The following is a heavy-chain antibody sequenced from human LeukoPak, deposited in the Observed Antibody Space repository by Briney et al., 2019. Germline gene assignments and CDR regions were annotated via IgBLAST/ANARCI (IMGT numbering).Heavy chain of an antibody. D-gene: IGHD6-19*01. J-gene: IGHJ3*02. CDR3: ARHRWAVAGTLHALDT. Sequence: PSQTLSLTCTVSGGSISSGGYYWSWLRQHPGKGLEWIGYISYSGSTYYNPSLKSRVTISVDTSKNQFSLKLNSVTAADTAVYYCARHRWAVAGTLHALDTWGRGTTVTVSS. V-gene: IGHV4-31*03. CDR2: ISYSGST. CDR1: GGSISSGGYY.